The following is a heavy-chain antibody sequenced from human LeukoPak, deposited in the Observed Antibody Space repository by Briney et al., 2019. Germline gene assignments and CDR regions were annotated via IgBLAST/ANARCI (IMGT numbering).Heavy chain of an antibody. D-gene: IGHD3-22*01. Sequence: PGGSLRLSCAASGFTFSDFPMIWVRQAPGKGLEWVSTIFPSSVEIHYADSVKGRFTISRDNSKNTLYLQMNSLRAEDTAVYYCAKEWARVVITTNYWGQGTLVTVSS. CDR1: GFTFSDFP. CDR2: IFPSSVEI. V-gene: IGHV3-23*01. CDR3: AKEWARVVITTNY. J-gene: IGHJ4*02.